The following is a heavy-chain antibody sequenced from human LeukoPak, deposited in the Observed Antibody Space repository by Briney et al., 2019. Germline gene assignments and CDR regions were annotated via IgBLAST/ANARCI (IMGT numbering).Heavy chain of an antibody. V-gene: IGHV3-21*01. CDR2: ISSSSSYI. Sequence: GGSMRLSCAASGFTFSSYSMNWVRQAPGKGLEWVSAISSSSSYIYYADSVKGRFNISRENAKNSLYLQMNSVRAEDTAVYYCARQADGFDIWGKGTMVTVSS. CDR1: GFTFSSYS. CDR3: ARQADGFDI. J-gene: IGHJ3*02.